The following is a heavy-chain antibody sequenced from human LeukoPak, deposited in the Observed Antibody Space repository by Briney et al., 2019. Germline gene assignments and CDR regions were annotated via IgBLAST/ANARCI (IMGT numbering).Heavy chain of an antibody. V-gene: IGHV3-23*01. CDR2: IRDSGGST. CDR3: TKYLAVADY. J-gene: IGHJ4*02. CDR1: GFTFSNYA. Sequence: PGGSLRLSCAASGFTFSNYAMSWVRQAPGKGLEWVSSIRDSGGSTYYADSVKGRFTISRDNSKNTLFLQMDSLRAEDTATYYCTKYLAVADYWGQGTLVTVSS. D-gene: IGHD6-19*01.